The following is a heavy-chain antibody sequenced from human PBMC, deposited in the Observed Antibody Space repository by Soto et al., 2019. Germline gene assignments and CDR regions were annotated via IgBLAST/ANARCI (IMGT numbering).Heavy chain of an antibody. J-gene: IGHJ5*02. CDR1: GYTFTSYG. CDR2: ISAYNGNK. V-gene: IGHV1-18*01. Sequence: GASVKVSCKASGYTFTSYGISWVRQAPGQGLEWMGWISAYNGNKYYADSVKGRFTISRDNSKNTLYLQMNSLRAEDTAVYYCAKDPGGDYANWFDPWGQGTLVTVSS. D-gene: IGHD4-17*01. CDR3: AKDPGGDYANWFDP.